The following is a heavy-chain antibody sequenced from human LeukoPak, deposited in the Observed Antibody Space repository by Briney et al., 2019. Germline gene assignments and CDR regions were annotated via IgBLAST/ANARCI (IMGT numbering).Heavy chain of an antibody. V-gene: IGHV1-18*01. D-gene: IGHD4-17*01. CDR1: GYTFNMYG. CDR2: ISAYNGNT. CDR3: ARDTRTVPLDY. J-gene: IGHJ4*02. Sequence: ASVKVSCKASGYTFNMYGITWVRQAPGQGLEWMGWISAYNGNTNYAQKLQGRVTKTTDTSTSTAYMELRSLRSDDTAVYYCARDTRTVPLDYWGQGTLVTVSS.